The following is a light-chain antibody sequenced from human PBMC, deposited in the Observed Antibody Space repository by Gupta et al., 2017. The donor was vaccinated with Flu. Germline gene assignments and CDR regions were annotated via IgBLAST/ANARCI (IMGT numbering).Light chain of an antibody. CDR3: QQRSNWPPLFT. Sequence: IVLTQSPATLSLSPGERATLSCRASQSVSKYLAWYQQKPGQAPRLLIYDAANRAKGSPARCSGSGAGTDFTLTITSLEPEDFAVYYCQQRSNWPPLFTFGQGTKLEIK. V-gene: IGKV3-11*01. J-gene: IGKJ2*01. CDR1: QSVSKY. CDR2: DAA.